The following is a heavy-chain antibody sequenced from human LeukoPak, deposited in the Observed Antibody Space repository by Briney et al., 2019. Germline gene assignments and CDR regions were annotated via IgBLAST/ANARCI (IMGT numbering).Heavy chain of an antibody. V-gene: IGHV1-2*06. D-gene: IGHD3-3*01. CDR3: AIDYDFWSGHRWFDP. CDR1: GYTFTGYY. CDR2: INPNSGGT. Sequence: ASVKVSCKASGYTFTGYYMHWVRQAPGQGLEWMGRINPNSGGTNYAQKFQGRVTMTRDTSISTAYMELSRLRSDDTAVYYCAIDYDFWSGHRWFDPWGQGTLVTVSS. J-gene: IGHJ5*02.